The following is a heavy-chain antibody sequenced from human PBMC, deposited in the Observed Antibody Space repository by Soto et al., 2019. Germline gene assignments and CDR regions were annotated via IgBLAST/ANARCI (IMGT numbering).Heavy chain of an antibody. Sequence: GASGKVCCKASGYTFTSYGISWVRQAPGQGLEWMGWISAYNGNTNYAQKLQGRVTMTTDTSTSTAYMELRSLRSDDTAVYYCAREGCSGGSCYLLDYSSQGSLDIVSS. V-gene: IGHV1-18*01. CDR1: GYTFTSYG. CDR3: AREGCSGGSCYLLDY. J-gene: IGHJ4*02. D-gene: IGHD2-15*01. CDR2: ISAYNGNT.